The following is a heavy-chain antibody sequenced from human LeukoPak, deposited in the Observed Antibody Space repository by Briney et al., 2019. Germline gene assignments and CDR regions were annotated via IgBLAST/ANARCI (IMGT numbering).Heavy chain of an antibody. V-gene: IGHV1-3*01. CDR3: ARENYYDSSGYYYFDY. J-gene: IGHJ4*02. CDR2: INAGNGNT. D-gene: IGHD3-22*01. Sequence: ASVKVSCKASGYTFTCYAMHWVRQAPGQRLEWMGWINAGNGNTKYSQKFQGRVTITRDTSASTAYMELSSLRSEDTAVYYCARENYYDSSGYYYFDYWGQGTLVTVSS. CDR1: GYTFTCYA.